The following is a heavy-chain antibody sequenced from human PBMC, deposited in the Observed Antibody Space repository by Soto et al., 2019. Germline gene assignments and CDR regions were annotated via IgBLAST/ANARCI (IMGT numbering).Heavy chain of an antibody. J-gene: IGHJ4*02. CDR1: GGSISSGDYY. CDR3: ARDSPSYYYDSSCY. Sequence: QVQLQESGPGLVKPSQTLSLTCTVSGGSISSGDYYWSWIRQPPGKGLDWIGYIYYSGSTYYNPSLQSRVTISVDPSKNQFSLKLSSVTAADTAVYYCARDSPSYYYDSSCYWGQGTLVTVSS. D-gene: IGHD3-22*01. CDR2: IYYSGST. V-gene: IGHV4-30-4*01.